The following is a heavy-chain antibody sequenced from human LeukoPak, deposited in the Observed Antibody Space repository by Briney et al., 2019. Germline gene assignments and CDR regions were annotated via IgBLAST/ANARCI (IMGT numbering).Heavy chain of an antibody. J-gene: IGHJ4*02. D-gene: IGHD3-22*01. V-gene: IGHV1-8*01. Sequence: ASVTVSCKASGYTFTSYDINWVRQATGQGLEWMGWMNPNSGNTGYAQKFQGRVTMTRNTSISTAYTELSSLRSEDTAVYYCAIFPDYYDSSGYYLIDYWGQGTLVTVSS. CDR2: MNPNSGNT. CDR1: GYTFTSYD. CDR3: AIFPDYYDSSGYYLIDY.